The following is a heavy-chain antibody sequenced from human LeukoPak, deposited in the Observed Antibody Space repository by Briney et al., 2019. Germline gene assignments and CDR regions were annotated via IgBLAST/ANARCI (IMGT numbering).Heavy chain of an antibody. CDR1: DGFINSYF. D-gene: IGHD2-15*01. CDR3: ARLLVVESRFDP. J-gene: IGHJ5*02. V-gene: IGHV4-4*07. CDR2: IYASGST. Sequence: PSETLSLTCTVSDGFINSYFWSWIRQPAGKGLEYIGRIYASGSTNYNPSLKSRVTMSVDTSKNQFSLKLTSVTAADTAVYYCARLLVVESRFDPWGQGTLVTVSS.